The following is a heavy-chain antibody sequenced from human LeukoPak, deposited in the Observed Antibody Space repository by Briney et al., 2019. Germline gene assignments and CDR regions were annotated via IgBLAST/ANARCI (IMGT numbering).Heavy chain of an antibody. D-gene: IGHD2-8*01. Sequence: SETLSLTCTVSGASISSYYWSWIRQPPGQGLEWIGYIYYSGSTNYNPSLKSRITISVDTSKNQFSLKLSSVTAADTAVYYCARHYVFVYGGSSFDYWGQGTLVTVSS. J-gene: IGHJ4*02. CDR1: GASISSYY. CDR2: IYYSGST. CDR3: ARHYVFVYGGSSFDY. V-gene: IGHV4-59*08.